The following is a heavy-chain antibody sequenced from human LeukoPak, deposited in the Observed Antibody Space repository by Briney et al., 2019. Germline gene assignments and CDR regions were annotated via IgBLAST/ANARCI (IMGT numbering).Heavy chain of an antibody. J-gene: IGHJ5*02. Sequence: PSETLSLTCTVSGGSISSYYWSWIRQPPGKGLEWIGYIYYSGSTNYNPSLKSRVTISVDTSKNQFSLKLSSVTAADTAVYYCARVGYYGSGSWWFDPWGQGTLVTVSS. CDR1: GGSISSYY. V-gene: IGHV4-59*01. CDR2: IYYSGST. D-gene: IGHD3-10*01. CDR3: ARVGYYGSGSWWFDP.